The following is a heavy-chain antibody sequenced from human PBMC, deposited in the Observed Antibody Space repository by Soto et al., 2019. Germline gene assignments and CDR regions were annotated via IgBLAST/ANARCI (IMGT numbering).Heavy chain of an antibody. CDR3: ARGEQYSGRIFDY. J-gene: IGHJ4*01. CDR2: AYYRSKWYY. D-gene: IGHD1-26*01. V-gene: IGHV6-1*01. Sequence: SQTLSLTCAITGDSVSSNSAGWSWVRQSPSRGLEWLGRAYYRSKWYYEYAVSVRGRVTINPDTSKNQYSLQLNSVTPEDTAVYFCARGEQYSGRIFDYWGQGTLVTVSS. CDR1: GDSVSSNSAG.